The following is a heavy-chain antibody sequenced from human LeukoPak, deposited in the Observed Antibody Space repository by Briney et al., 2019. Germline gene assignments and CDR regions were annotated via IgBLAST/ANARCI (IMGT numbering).Heavy chain of an antibody. CDR3: ARARGAGPGGHFDY. D-gene: IGHD6-19*01. CDR2: ISNSGSYT. J-gene: IGHJ4*02. CDR1: GFSFSDNY. Sequence: GGPLRLSCAASGFSFSDNYMSWIRQAPGKGLEWVSYISNSGSYTNYPDSVKGRFTISRDNAKNSLYLQMNSLRDEDTAVYYCARARGAGPGGHFDYWGQGTLVTVSS. V-gene: IGHV3-11*05.